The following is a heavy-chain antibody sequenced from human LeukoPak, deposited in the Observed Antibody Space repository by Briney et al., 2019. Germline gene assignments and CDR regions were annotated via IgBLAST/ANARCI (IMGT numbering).Heavy chain of an antibody. J-gene: IGHJ5*02. D-gene: IGHD3-16*02. Sequence: PSETLSLTCTVSGGSISSSSYYWGWIRQPPGKGLEWIGSIYYSGSTYYNPSLKSRVTISVDTSKNQFSLKLSSVTAADTAVYYCARRRLSYDYVWGSYRSWFDPWGQGTLVTVSS. CDR1: GGSISSSSYY. V-gene: IGHV4-39*01. CDR3: ARRRLSYDYVWGSYRSWFDP. CDR2: IYYSGST.